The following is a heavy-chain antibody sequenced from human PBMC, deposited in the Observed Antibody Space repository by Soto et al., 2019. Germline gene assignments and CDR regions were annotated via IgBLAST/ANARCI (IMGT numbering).Heavy chain of an antibody. CDR1: GYTFTNYG. CDR2: ISAYNGDT. D-gene: IGHD6-6*01. J-gene: IGHJ6*03. Sequence: QVQVLQSGAEVKKPGSSVKVSCKASGYTFTNYGITWVRQAPGQGLEWMGWISAYNGDTHYTQRLQGRVTMTTDTSTSTAYMELRGLRSDDTAVYYCPRVRQLVGYFYYYMDVWGKGTTVTVSS. CDR3: PRVRQLVGYFYYYMDV. V-gene: IGHV1-18*01.